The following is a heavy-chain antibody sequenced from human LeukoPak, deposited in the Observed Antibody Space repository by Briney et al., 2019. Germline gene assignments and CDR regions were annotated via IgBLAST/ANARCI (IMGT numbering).Heavy chain of an antibody. J-gene: IGHJ4*02. V-gene: IGHV3-23*01. D-gene: IGHD6-19*01. Sequence: GGSLRLSCAASGFTFSSFAMSWVRPAPGKGLEWVSSMSGSGGSTYYADSVKGRFTISRDNSRNTLYLQMNSLRADDTAVYYCAKDHGVAVAGMYYWGQGTLVTVSS. CDR2: MSGSGGST. CDR1: GFTFSSFA. CDR3: AKDHGVAVAGMYY.